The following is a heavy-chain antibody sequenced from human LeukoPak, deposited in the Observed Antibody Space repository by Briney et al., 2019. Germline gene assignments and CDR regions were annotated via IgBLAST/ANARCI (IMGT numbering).Heavy chain of an antibody. V-gene: IGHV4-39*01. CDR3: ARHGSPGELLKDFDY. J-gene: IGHJ4*02. D-gene: IGHD3-10*01. CDR2: IYYSGST. Sequence: SETLSLTCTVSGGSISSSSYYWGWIRQPPGKGLEWIGSIYYSGSTYYNPSLKSRVTISVDTSKNQFSLKLSSVTAADTAVCYCARHGSPGELLKDFDYWGQGTLVTVSS. CDR1: GGSISSSSYY.